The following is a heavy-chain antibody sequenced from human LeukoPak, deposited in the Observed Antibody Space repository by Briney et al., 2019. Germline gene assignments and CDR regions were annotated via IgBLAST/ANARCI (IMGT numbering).Heavy chain of an antibody. D-gene: IGHD3-16*01. V-gene: IGHV4-28*01. Sequence: SETLSLTCAVSGYSISSSSWWGWIRQPPGKGLEWIAYHSGTTYYNPSLQSRVTMSVDMSKNQFSLKLSSVTAVDTAVYYCARKENAYYYFDYWGQGTLVTVSS. CDR3: ARKENAYYYFDY. CDR2: HSGTT. J-gene: IGHJ4*02. CDR1: GYSISSSSW.